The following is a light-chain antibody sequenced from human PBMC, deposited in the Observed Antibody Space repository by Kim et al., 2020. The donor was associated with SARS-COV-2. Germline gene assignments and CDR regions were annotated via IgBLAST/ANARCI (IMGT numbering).Light chain of an antibody. CDR2: DVS. CDR1: SSDVGGYNY. J-gene: IGLJ3*02. V-gene: IGLV2-14*04. Sequence: PAHSITIPCTGTSSDVGGYNYVSWYQQHPGKAPKLMIYDVSKRPSGVSNRFSGSKSGNTASLTISGLQAEDEADYYCSSYTSSSRVFGGGTQLTVL. CDR3: SSYTSSSRV.